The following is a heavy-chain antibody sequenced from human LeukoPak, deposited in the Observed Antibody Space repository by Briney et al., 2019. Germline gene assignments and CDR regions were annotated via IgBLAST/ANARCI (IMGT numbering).Heavy chain of an antibody. V-gene: IGHV1-8*03. Sequence: ASVKVSCKASGYTFTSCDINWVRQATGQGLEWMGWMNPTSGNTAYAQKFQGRVTITSNTSISTAYMELSSLRSEDTAVYYCARGRSMWYYDSSGYYTTSSEYNWFDPWGQGTLVTVSS. CDR3: ARGRSMWYYDSSGYYTTSSEYNWFDP. D-gene: IGHD3-22*01. CDR2: MNPTSGNT. J-gene: IGHJ5*02. CDR1: GYTFTSCD.